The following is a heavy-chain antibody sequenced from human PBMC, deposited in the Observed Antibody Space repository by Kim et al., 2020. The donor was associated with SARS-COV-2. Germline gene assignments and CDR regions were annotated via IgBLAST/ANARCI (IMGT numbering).Heavy chain of an antibody. J-gene: IGHJ6*02. V-gene: IGHV3-11*05. CDR2: ISSSSSYT. Sequence: GGSLRLSCAASGFTFSDYYMSWIRQAPGKGLEWVSYISSSSSYTNYADSVKGRFTISRDNAKNSLYLQMNSLRAEDTAVYYCARDYSELRYSSSWPPVGGMDVWGQGTTVTVSS. CDR3: ARDYSELRYSSSWPPVGGMDV. CDR1: GFTFSDYY. D-gene: IGHD6-13*01.